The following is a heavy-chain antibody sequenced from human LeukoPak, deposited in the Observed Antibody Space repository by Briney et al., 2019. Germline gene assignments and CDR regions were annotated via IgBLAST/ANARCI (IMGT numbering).Heavy chain of an antibody. Sequence: PGGSLRLSCAASGLTFNSYAMNWVRQAPGKGLEWVSTLSGSGGSTYYAESVKGRFTISRDNSKNTLFLQMNSLRAEDTAVYYCAKDLFYGSGTYFDYWGQGTLVTVSS. J-gene: IGHJ4*02. CDR3: AKDLFYGSGTYFDY. V-gene: IGHV3-23*01. CDR1: GLTFNSYA. CDR2: LSGSGGST. D-gene: IGHD3-10*01.